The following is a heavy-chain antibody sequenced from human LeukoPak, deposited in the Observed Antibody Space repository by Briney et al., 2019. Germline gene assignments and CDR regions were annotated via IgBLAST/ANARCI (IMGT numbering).Heavy chain of an antibody. CDR2: INPSGGST. CDR1: GYTFTSYY. Sequence: ASVKVSCKASGYTFTSYYIHWVRQAPGQGLEWMGLINPSGGSTTYPQKFQGRVTMTRDTSTSTVYMELSSLTSEDTAVYYCATVWPAEYFQHWGQGTLVTVSS. CDR3: ATVWPAEYFQH. J-gene: IGHJ1*01. V-gene: IGHV1-46*01.